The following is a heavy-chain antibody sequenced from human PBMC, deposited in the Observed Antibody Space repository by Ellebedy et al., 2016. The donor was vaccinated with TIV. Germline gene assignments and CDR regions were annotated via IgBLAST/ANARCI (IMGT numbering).Heavy chain of an antibody. D-gene: IGHD1-1*01. Sequence: GESLKISXAASGFTFSSYAMSCVRQAPGKGLEWVSAISGSGGSTYYADSVKGRFTISRDNSKNTLYLQTNSLRAEDTAVYYCATGATTGLYYFDYWGQGTLVTVSS. CDR1: GFTFSSYA. V-gene: IGHV3-23*01. CDR3: ATGATTGLYYFDY. CDR2: ISGSGGST. J-gene: IGHJ4*02.